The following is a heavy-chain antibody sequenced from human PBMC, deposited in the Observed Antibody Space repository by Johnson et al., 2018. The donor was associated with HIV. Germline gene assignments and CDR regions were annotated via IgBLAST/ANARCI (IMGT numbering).Heavy chain of an antibody. CDR3: TRPYGAGAFDI. D-gene: IGHD4-17*01. V-gene: IGHV3-23*04. CDR2: ISGSGGST. CDR1: GFTFSSYA. Sequence: VQLVESGGGLVQPGGSLRLSCAASGFTFSSYAMSWVRQAPGKGLEWVSAISGSGGSTYYADSVKGRFTISRNNPKNTLYLQMTSLKTEDTAVYYCTRPYGAGAFDIWGQGTMVTVSS. J-gene: IGHJ3*02.